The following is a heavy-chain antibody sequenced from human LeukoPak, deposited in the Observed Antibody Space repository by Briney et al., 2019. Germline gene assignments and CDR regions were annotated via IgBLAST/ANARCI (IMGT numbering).Heavy chain of an antibody. V-gene: IGHV3-23*01. CDR2: ITGGGDTT. CDR1: GFTFSTYG. J-gene: IGHJ4*02. Sequence: PGGSLRLSCAASGFTFSTYGMNWVRRAPGKGLEWVSGITGGGDTTFYADSVKGRFTISRDNPKNTLYLQMNSLRADDTAVYYCARDARLVAFDNWGQGTLVTVSS. D-gene: IGHD5-12*01. CDR3: ARDARLVAFDN.